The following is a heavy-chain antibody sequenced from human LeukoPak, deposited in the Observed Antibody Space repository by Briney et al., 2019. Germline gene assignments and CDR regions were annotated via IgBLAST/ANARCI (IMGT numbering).Heavy chain of an antibody. J-gene: IGHJ3*02. D-gene: IGHD1-26*01. CDR1: GFTFSSYA. CDR2: ISGSGGST. Sequence: QSGGSLRLSCAASGFTFSSYAMSWVRQAPGKGLEWVSAISGSGGSTYYADSVKGRFTISRDNSKNTLYLQMNSLRAEDTAVYYCATSFSPGELQAFDIWGQGTMVTVSS. V-gene: IGHV3-23*01. CDR3: ATSFSPGELQAFDI.